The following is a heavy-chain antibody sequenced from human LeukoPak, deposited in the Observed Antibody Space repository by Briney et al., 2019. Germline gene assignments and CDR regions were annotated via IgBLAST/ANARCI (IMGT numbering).Heavy chain of an antibody. CDR3: ARDPPYCTNGVCYTRNWFDP. CDR2: INPNSGGT. D-gene: IGHD2-8*01. J-gene: IGHJ5*02. Sequence: ASVKVSCKASGYTFTGYYMHWVRQAPGQGLGWMGWINPNSGGTNYAQKFQGRVTMTRDTSISTAYMELSRLRSDDTAVYYCARDPPYCTNGVCYTRNWFDPWGQGTLVTVSS. CDR1: GYTFTGYY. V-gene: IGHV1-2*02.